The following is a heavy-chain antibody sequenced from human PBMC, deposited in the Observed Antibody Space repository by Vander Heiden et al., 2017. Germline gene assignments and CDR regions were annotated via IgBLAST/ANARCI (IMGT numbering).Heavy chain of an antibody. CDR2: ISWNSGSI. Sequence: EVQVVESGGGLVQPGRSLRLSCAASGFRFDDYAMHWGRQAPGKGLVWVSGISWNSGSIGYADSVKGRFTISRDNAKNSVYLQMNSLRPEDTALYYCAKKTQGSLWYFDLWGRGTLVTVSS. CDR3: AKKTQGSLWYFDL. V-gene: IGHV3-9*01. J-gene: IGHJ2*01. CDR1: GFRFDDYA.